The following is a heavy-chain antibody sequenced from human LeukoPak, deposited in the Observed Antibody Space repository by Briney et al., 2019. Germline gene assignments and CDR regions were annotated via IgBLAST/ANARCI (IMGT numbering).Heavy chain of an antibody. CDR3: ARDRKAGYYYGSGPYWGY. D-gene: IGHD3-10*01. CDR2: INPNSGGT. V-gene: IGHV1-2*02. Sequence: GASVTVSCTPSVYTFTVYYMHGVRQAPGQGLEWMGWINPNSGGTNYAQKFQGRVTMTRDTSISTAYMELSRLRSDDTAVYYCARDRKAGYYYGSGPYWGYWGQGTLVTVSS. CDR1: VYTFTVYY. J-gene: IGHJ4*02.